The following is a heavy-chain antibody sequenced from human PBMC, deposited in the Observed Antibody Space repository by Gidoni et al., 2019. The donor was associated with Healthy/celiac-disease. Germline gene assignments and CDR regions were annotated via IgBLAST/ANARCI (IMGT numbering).Heavy chain of an antibody. CDR2: IRSKAYGGTT. V-gene: IGHV3-49*03. J-gene: IGHJ5*02. CDR3: TRSRLTVTTIYWFDP. Sequence: EVQLVESGGGLVQPGRSLRLSCTASGFTFGDYAMSWFRQAPGKGLEWVGFIRSKAYGGTTEYAASVKGRFTISRDDSKSIAYLQMNSLKTEDTAVYYCTRSRLTVTTIYWFDPWGQGTLVTVSS. D-gene: IGHD4-17*01. CDR1: GFTFGDYA.